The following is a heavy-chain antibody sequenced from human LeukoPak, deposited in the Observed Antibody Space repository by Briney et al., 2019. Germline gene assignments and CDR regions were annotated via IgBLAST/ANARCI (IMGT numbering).Heavy chain of an antibody. Sequence: GASVKVSCKASGYTFTSYGISWVRQAPGQGLEWMGWISAYNGNTNYAQKLQGRVTMTTDTSTSTAYMELRSLRSDDTAVYYCARDPPLDYGDYMAAFDIWGQGTMVTVSS. CDR1: GYTFTSYG. CDR2: ISAYNGNT. V-gene: IGHV1-18*01. J-gene: IGHJ3*02. CDR3: ARDPPLDYGDYMAAFDI. D-gene: IGHD4-17*01.